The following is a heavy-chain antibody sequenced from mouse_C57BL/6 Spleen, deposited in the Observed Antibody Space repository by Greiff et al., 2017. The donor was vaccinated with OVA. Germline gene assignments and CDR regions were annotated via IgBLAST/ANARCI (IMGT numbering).Heavy chain of an antibody. V-gene: IGHV1-22*01. CDR1: GYTFTDYN. J-gene: IGHJ3*01. Sequence: VQLKESGPELVKPGASMKMSCKASGYTFTDYNMHWVKQSHGKSLEWIGYINPNNGGTSYNQKFKGKATLTVNKSSSTASMELRSLTSEDSAVYYCARGVYGSWFAYWGQGTLVTVSA. D-gene: IGHD2-2*01. CDR2: INPNNGGT. CDR3: ARGVYGSWFAY.